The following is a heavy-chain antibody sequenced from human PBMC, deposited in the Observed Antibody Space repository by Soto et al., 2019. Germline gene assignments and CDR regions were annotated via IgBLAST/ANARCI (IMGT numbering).Heavy chain of an antibody. CDR2: IYYSGDT. Sequence: SETLSLTCTVSGGSISSSNYYWAWVRQPPGKGLEWIANIYYSGDTYSHPSLRSRLTVSVDTSKNQFSLKLTSLTAADTAMYYCASLQVPGNFDYWGQGTLVTVSS. CDR1: GGSISSSNYY. V-gene: IGHV4-39*01. CDR3: ASLQVPGNFDY. J-gene: IGHJ4*02. D-gene: IGHD6-13*01.